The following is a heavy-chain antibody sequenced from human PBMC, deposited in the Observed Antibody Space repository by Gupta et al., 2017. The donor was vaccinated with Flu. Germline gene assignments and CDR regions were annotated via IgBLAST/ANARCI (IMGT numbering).Heavy chain of an antibody. J-gene: IGHJ4*02. CDR1: FIDHY. Sequence: FIDHYIHWVRQAPGQGLVWMGWMNPNTGVTDYAQKFQGWVTMARDTSIATAYMELSRLTSDDTAVDDGARAPTSGSLWYFDSWGQGARVTVSS. D-gene: IGHD3-3*01. CDR2: MNPNTGVT. CDR3: ARAPTSGSLWYFDS. V-gene: IGHV1-2*04.